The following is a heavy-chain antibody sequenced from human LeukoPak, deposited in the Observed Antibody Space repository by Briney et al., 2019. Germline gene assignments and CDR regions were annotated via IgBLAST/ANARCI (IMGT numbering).Heavy chain of an antibody. Sequence: ASVKVSCKASGGTFSSYAISWVRQAPGQGIDWMGGIIPIFGTANYAQKFQGRVTITADESTSTAYMELSSLRSEDTAVYYCARVGWFYGGSYGSFDYWGQGTLVTVSS. J-gene: IGHJ4*02. CDR2: IIPIFGTA. D-gene: IGHD1-26*01. V-gene: IGHV1-69*13. CDR1: GGTFSSYA. CDR3: ARVGWFYGGSYGSFDY.